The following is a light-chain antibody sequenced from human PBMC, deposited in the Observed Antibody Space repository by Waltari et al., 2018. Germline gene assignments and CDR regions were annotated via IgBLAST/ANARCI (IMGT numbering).Light chain of an antibody. CDR2: EVS. Sequence: QSALTQPPSASGSPGQSVTIPCTGTSSDVGNYDYVSWYQQHPGKAPKLMIYEVSKRPSGVPDRFSGSKSGNTASLTVSGLQAEDEADYYCSSYAGSNNLGVFGTGTKVTVL. CDR1: SSDVGNYDY. CDR3: SSYAGSNNLGV. J-gene: IGLJ1*01. V-gene: IGLV2-8*01.